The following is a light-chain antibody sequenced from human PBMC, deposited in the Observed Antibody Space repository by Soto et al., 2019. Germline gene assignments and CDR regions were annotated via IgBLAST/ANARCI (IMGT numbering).Light chain of an antibody. CDR1: QRLNVTY. Sequence: EIVFTQSPRTLSLSPGEGATGSCGASQRLNVTYIAWYQQKPGEAPRLLDQGASRPATGVPDRFSGSGSGTDFTLTISRLEHEDFQVYYCQQYGGSPTTFGQGTKVDIK. J-gene: IGKJ1*01. CDR2: GAS. CDR3: QQYGGSPTT. V-gene: IGKV3-20*01.